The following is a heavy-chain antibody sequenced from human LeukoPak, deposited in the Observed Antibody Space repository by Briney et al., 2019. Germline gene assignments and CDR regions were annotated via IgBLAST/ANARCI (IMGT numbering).Heavy chain of an antibody. V-gene: IGHV1-69*05. CDR2: IIPVFGTA. CDR3: ARVDRYHYSLDV. J-gene: IGHJ6*03. Sequence: GSSVKLSCTAAGGTFSTFSITWVRQAPGQGLEWMGGIIPVFGTANYAQQFQGRVTVATDESTSTAYLELSSLRSEDTAIYYCARVDRYHYSLDVWGKGTTVTVSS. CDR1: GGTFSTFS.